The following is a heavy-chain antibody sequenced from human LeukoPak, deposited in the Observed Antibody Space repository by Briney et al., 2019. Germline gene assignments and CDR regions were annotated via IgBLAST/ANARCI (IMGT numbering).Heavy chain of an antibody. Sequence: SETLSLTCTVSGVSISSSSYYWGWIRQPPGKGLEWIGSIYYSRSTYYNPSLKSRIIISVDTSKNQFSLKLSPVTAADTAVYYCPRALVVVGLRSTPPTLGYWGQGTLVTVSS. J-gene: IGHJ4*02. CDR2: IYYSRST. CDR3: PRALVVVGLRSTPPTLGY. D-gene: IGHD2-2*01. V-gene: IGHV4-39*07. CDR1: GVSISSSSYY.